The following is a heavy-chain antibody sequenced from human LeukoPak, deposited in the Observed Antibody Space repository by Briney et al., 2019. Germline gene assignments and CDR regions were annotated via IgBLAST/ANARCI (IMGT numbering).Heavy chain of an antibody. V-gene: IGHV3-23*01. CDR1: GFTFSSYA. D-gene: IGHD1-26*01. Sequence: GGSLSLSCAASGFTFSSYAMSWVRQAPGKGLEWVSAIGGSGGSTYYADSVKGRFTISRDSSKNTLYLQMNSLRAEDTAVYYCAKNSGRYWDYYYYYYMVVWGKGTTVTVSS. CDR2: IGGSGGST. CDR3: AKNSGRYWDYYYYYYMVV. J-gene: IGHJ6*03.